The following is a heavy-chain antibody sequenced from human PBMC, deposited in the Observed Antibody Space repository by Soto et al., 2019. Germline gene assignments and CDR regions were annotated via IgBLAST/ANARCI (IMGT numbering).Heavy chain of an antibody. D-gene: IGHD3-16*01. V-gene: IGHV3-23*01. CDR2: ISGSGGST. CDR1: GFTFSSYA. CDR3: ARGDYYYYYGMDV. Sequence: GGSLRLSWAAAGFTFSSYAMSWGRQAPGKGLEWVSAISGSGGSTYYADSVKGRFTISRDNSKNTLYLQMNSLRAEDTAVYYCARGDYYYYYGMDVWGQGTTVTVSS. J-gene: IGHJ6*02.